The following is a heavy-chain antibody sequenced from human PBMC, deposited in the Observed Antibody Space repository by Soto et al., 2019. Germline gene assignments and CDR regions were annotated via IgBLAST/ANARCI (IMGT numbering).Heavy chain of an antibody. CDR3: AREGGSSTYYPLELDF. D-gene: IGHD6-13*01. Sequence: QVQLVQSGAEVKKPGASVKVSCKASGYTFTSYGISWVRQAPGQGLEWMGWINTYNANTNYAQRFQGRVTMTTDTSTSTAYMEMRSLRSDDTAVYFCAREGGSSTYYPLELDFWGQGTLVTVSS. V-gene: IGHV1-18*04. J-gene: IGHJ4*02. CDR2: INTYNANT. CDR1: GYTFTSYG.